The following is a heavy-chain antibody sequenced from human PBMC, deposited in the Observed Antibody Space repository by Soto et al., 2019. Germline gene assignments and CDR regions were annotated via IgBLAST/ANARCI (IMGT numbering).Heavy chain of an antibody. D-gene: IGHD3-3*01. Sequence: EVQLLESGGGLVQPGGSLRLSCAASGFTFSSYAMNWVRQAPGKGLEWVSGISGSGGNTYYADSVKGRFTISRDNSKNSLYLQMNRLRAEDTAVYYCARDRSASYDFWSGDDYWGQGTLVTVSS. CDR1: GFTFSSYA. CDR3: ARDRSASYDFWSGDDY. V-gene: IGHV3-23*01. J-gene: IGHJ4*02. CDR2: ISGSGGNT.